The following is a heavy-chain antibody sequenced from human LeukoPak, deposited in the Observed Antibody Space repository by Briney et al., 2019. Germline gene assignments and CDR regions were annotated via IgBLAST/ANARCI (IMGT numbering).Heavy chain of an antibody. CDR3: TKDLNASGNYYDSSGFISTIDY. V-gene: IGHV3-15*01. J-gene: IGHJ4*02. CDR2: IQSKTDGGTT. D-gene: IGHD3-22*01. Sequence: GGSLRLSCAASGFIFSNAWMSWVRQAPGKGLEWVGRIQSKTDGGTTDYAAPVKGRFTISRDDSKYTLYLQTDSLKSEDTSVYYCTKDLNASGNYYDSSGFISTIDYWGQGTLVTVSS. CDR1: GFIFSNAW.